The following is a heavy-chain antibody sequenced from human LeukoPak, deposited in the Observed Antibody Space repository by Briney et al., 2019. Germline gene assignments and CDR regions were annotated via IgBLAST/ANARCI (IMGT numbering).Heavy chain of an antibody. CDR2: INHSGST. J-gene: IGHJ6*02. Sequence: SETLSLTCAVYGGSFSGYYWSWIRQPPGEGLEWIGEINHSGSTNYNPSLKSRVTISVDTSKNQFSLKLSSVTAADTAVYYCARAVIAASPAGMDVWGQGTTVTVSS. V-gene: IGHV4-34*01. CDR1: GGSFSGYY. CDR3: ARAVIAASPAGMDV. D-gene: IGHD6-13*01.